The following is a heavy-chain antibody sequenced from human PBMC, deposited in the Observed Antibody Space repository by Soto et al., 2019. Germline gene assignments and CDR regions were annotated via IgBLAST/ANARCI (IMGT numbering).Heavy chain of an antibody. CDR3: ATDGGRRWLQFENYYYGMDV. CDR2: FDPEDGET. D-gene: IGHD5-12*01. V-gene: IGHV1-24*01. Sequence: ASVKVSCKVSGYTLTELSMHWVRQAPGKGLEWMGGFDPEDGETIYAQKFQGRVTMTEDTSTDTAYMELSSLRSEDTAVYYCATDGGRRWLQFENYYYGMDVWGQGTTVTVSS. CDR1: GYTLTELS. J-gene: IGHJ6*02.